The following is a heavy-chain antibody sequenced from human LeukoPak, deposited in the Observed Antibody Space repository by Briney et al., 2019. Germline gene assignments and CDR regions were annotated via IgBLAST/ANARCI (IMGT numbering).Heavy chain of an antibody. V-gene: IGHV3-23*01. CDR2: ISGSGGSA. J-gene: IGHJ4*02. CDR3: AKVRYDSSGYYYEGFDY. Sequence: GGSLRLSCAASGFTFRNYAMNWVRQAPGKGLEWVSVISGSGGSAYYADSVKGRFTISRDNSKNTLYLQMNSLRAEDTAVYYCAKVRYDSSGYYYEGFDYWGQGTLVTVSS. CDR1: GFTFRNYA. D-gene: IGHD3-22*01.